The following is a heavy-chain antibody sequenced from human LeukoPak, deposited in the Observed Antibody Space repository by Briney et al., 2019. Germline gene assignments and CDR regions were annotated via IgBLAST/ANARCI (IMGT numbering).Heavy chain of an antibody. D-gene: IGHD5-18*01. Sequence: SETLPLTCTVSGGSVSSGSYYWSWIRQPPGKGLEWIGYIYYSGSTNYNPSLKSRVTISVDTSKNQFSLKLSSVTAADTAVYYCARGLGYSYGYSDYWGQGTLVTVSS. CDR2: IYYSGST. CDR1: GGSVSSGSYY. J-gene: IGHJ4*02. CDR3: ARGLGYSYGYSDY. V-gene: IGHV4-61*01.